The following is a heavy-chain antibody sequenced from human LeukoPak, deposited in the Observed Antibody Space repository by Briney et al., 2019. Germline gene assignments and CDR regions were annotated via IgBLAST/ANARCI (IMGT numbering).Heavy chain of an antibody. CDR3: ARPAPRYYYGSGSYYFDY. CDR2: IYYSGST. D-gene: IGHD3-10*01. CDR1: GGSISSSSYY. J-gene: IGHJ4*02. Sequence: PSETLSLTCTVSGGSISSSSYYWGWIRQPPGKGLEWIGSIYYSGSTYYSPSLKSRVTISVDTSKNQFSLKLSSVTAADTAVYYCARPAPRYYYGSGSYYFDYWGQGTLVTVSS. V-gene: IGHV4-39*01.